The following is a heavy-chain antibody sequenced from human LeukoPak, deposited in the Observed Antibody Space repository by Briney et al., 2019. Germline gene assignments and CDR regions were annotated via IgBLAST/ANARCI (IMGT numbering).Heavy chain of an antibody. J-gene: IGHJ4*02. CDR2: IYYNGDT. CDR1: GGSISSYY. Sequence: ASETLSLTCTVSGGSISSYYWSWIRQPPGKGLEWIGYIYYNGDTNYNPSLKSRVIVSADTSKNQISLKLSSVTTADTAVYYCARTTTSFDDWGQGTLVTVSS. CDR3: ARTTTSFDD. V-gene: IGHV4-59*01. D-gene: IGHD1-1*01.